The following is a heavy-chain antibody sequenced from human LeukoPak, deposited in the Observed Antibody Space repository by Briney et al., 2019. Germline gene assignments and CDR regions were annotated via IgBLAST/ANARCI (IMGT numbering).Heavy chain of an antibody. Sequence: SETLSLTCTVSGDSISSGDNYWSWIRQPPGKGLEWIGYIYFSGSTYYNPSLKSRVTISVDTSKNQFSLKLSSVTAADTAVYYCARESLVGHFDYWGQGTLVTVSS. J-gene: IGHJ4*02. D-gene: IGHD3-16*02. CDR2: IYFSGST. CDR1: GDSISSGDNY. V-gene: IGHV4-30-4*08. CDR3: ARESLVGHFDY.